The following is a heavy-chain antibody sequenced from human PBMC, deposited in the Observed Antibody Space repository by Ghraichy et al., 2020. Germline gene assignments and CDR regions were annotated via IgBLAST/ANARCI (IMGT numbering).Heavy chain of an antibody. D-gene: IGHD2-8*01. CDR3: ARDLRTKGADY. J-gene: IGHJ4*02. CDR2: ISAYNGNT. CDR1: GYTFTSYG. V-gene: IGHV1-18*01. Sequence: ASVKVSWKASGYTFTSYGISWVRQASGQGLEWMGWISAYNGNTNYAQKLQGRVTMTTDTSTSTAYMELRSLRSDDTAVYYCARDLRTKGADYWGQGTLVTVSS.